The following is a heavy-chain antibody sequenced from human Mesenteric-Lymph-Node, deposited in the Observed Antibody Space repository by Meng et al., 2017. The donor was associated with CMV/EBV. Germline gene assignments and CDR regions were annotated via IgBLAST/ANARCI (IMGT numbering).Heavy chain of an antibody. CDR2: ISDTGSAE. V-gene: IGHV3-48*03. J-gene: IGHJ4*02. D-gene: IGHD2-15*01. CDR3: ARSLGYCSGGSCFPYDC. Sequence: GGSLRLSCAASGFTFSYYEMNWVRQAPGKGLEWLSHISDTGSAEYYADSVKGRFTISRDNAKNSLYLQMNSLRAEDTAVYYCARSLGYCSGGSCFPYDCWGRGTLVTVSS. CDR1: GFTFSYYE.